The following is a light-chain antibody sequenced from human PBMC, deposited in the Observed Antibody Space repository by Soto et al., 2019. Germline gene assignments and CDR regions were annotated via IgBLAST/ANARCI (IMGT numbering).Light chain of an antibody. V-gene: IGLV2-14*01. J-gene: IGLJ1*01. Sequence: QSVLTQPASVSGSPGQSITISCTGTSSDIGGYNYVSWYQHHPGKAPQLMIYEVTNRPSGVSNRFSGSKSGNTASLTISGLQPEDEADYYCSSCTSSTTPLVLGTGTKVTVL. CDR2: EVT. CDR3: SSCTSSTTPLV. CDR1: SSDIGGYNY.